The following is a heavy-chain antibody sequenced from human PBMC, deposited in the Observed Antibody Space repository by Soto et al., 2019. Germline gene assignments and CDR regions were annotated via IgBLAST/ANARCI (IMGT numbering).Heavy chain of an antibody. Sequence: GGSLRLSCAASGFTFSSYGMHGVRQAPGKGLEWVAVIWYDGSNKYYADSVKGRFTISRDSSKNTLYLQMNSLRAEDTAVYYCARDIAAAGTLDYYYYYGMDVWGQGTTVTVSS. J-gene: IGHJ6*02. V-gene: IGHV3-33*01. CDR1: GFTFSSYG. CDR2: IWYDGSNK. CDR3: ARDIAAAGTLDYYYYYGMDV. D-gene: IGHD6-13*01.